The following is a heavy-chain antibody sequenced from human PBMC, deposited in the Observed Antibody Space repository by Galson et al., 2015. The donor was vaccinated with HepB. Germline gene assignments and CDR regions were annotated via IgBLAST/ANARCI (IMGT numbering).Heavy chain of an antibody. CDR2: ISSSSTTI. D-gene: IGHD2-15*01. J-gene: IGHJ4*02. V-gene: IGHV3-48*04. Sequence: SLRLSCAASTFIFSTYSMNWVRQAPGKGLEWVSYISSSSTTIYYADSVKGRFTISRDNAKNSLYLQMNSLRAEDTAVYYCASPGGYCSGGTCYTYWGQGSLVTVSS. CDR3: ASPGGYCSGGTCYTY. CDR1: TFIFSTYS.